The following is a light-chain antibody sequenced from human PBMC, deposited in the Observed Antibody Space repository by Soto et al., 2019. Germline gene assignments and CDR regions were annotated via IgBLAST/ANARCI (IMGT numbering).Light chain of an antibody. CDR3: QQRVHWPLT. CDR2: DAS. J-gene: IGKJ4*01. V-gene: IGKV3-11*01. CDR1: QSVSSY. Sequence: EIVLTQSPATLSLSPGERATLSCRASQSVSSYLAWYQQKPGQAPRLLIYDASNRATGIPARFSGSGSGTDFTLTISTLKPEDFAVHYCQQRVHWPLTFGGGTKVEIK.